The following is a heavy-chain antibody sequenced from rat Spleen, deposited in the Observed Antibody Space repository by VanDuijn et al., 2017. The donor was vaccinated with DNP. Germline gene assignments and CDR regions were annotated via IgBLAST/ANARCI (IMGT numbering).Heavy chain of an antibody. J-gene: IGHJ2*01. D-gene: IGHD1-11*01. V-gene: IGHV5-58*01. Sequence: EVQLVETGGGLVQPGRSLKLSCVASGFTFSSYWVYWIRQAPGKGLECVASISTDGGRTYYPDSVRGRFTISRDNAENTIYLQMNSLKSEDTATYYCTTDFERGYWGQGVMVTVSS. CDR3: TTDFERGY. CDR2: ISTDGGRT. CDR1: GFTFSSYW.